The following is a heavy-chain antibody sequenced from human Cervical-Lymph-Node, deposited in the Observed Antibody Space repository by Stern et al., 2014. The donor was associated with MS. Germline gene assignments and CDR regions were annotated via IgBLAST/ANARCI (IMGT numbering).Heavy chain of an antibody. CDR3: ARHQGGLAAY. CDR1: GNAFTNFD. V-gene: IGHV1-69*01. D-gene: IGHD6-13*01. CDR2: ITPLFGTA. J-gene: IGHJ4*02. Sequence: QVQLVESGAEVKKPGSSVKVSCKASGNAFTNFDIGWVRQAPGQGPAWLGGITPLFGTANYAQRFQGRVTFTADESTSTTYMELSSLRSEDTAVYFCARHQGGLAAYWGQGTLVTVSS.